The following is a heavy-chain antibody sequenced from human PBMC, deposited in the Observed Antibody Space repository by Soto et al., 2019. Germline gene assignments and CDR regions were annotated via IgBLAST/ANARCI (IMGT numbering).Heavy chain of an antibody. J-gene: IGHJ6*02. CDR3: AGALTYEVPYYYYGMDV. D-gene: IGHD3-16*01. CDR1: GFSFSTYL. Sequence: PGGSLRLSCAASGFSFSTYLMSWVRQAPGKGLEWVANIKQGGNEKFYVDSVKGRFTISRDNDKKSLYLQMDSLRVEDTAVYYCAGALTYEVPYYYYGMDVWGQGTTVTVSS. CDR2: IKQGGNEK. V-gene: IGHV3-7*01.